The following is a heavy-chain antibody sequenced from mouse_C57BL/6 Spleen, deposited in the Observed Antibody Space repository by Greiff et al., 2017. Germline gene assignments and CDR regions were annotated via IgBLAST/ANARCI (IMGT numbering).Heavy chain of an antibody. CDR1: GYAFTNYL. Sequence: QVQLQQSGAELVRPGTSVKVSCKASGYAFTNYLIEWVKQRPGPGLEWIGVINPGSGGTNYNEKFKGKATLTADKSSSTAYMQLSSLTSEDSAVYFCARSGDYGYWYFDVWGTGTTVTVSS. J-gene: IGHJ1*03. CDR2: INPGSGGT. D-gene: IGHD2-4*01. V-gene: IGHV1-54*01. CDR3: ARSGDYGYWYFDV.